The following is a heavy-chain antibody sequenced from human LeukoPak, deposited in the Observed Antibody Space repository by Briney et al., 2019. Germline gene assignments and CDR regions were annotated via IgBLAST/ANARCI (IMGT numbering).Heavy chain of an antibody. CDR2: INTSGGST. Sequence: ASVNVSPKASGYTFTLYYMHGVRQAPAQGREGMEIINTSGGSTSYAQKFKGRVTMTRDTSTSTVYMELSSLRAEDTAVYYCARTYSYGSPGDYWGQGTLVTVSS. V-gene: IGHV1-46*03. J-gene: IGHJ4*02. CDR1: GYTFTLYY. CDR3: ARTYSYGSPGDY. D-gene: IGHD5-18*01.